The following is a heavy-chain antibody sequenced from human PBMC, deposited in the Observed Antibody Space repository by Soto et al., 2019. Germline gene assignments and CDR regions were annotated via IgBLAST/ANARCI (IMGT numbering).Heavy chain of an antibody. CDR3: XXXXXXXTTFDY. Sequence: QLQLQESGSGLVKPSQTLSLTCAGSGGSISSGGYSWSWIRQPPGKGLEWIGYIYHSGSTYYNPSLKSRVTISVDRSKNQVSLKLSSVTAADTAVXYXXXXXXXXTTFDYWGQGTLVTVSS. CDR2: IYHSGST. D-gene: IGHD4-17*01. V-gene: IGHV4-30-2*01. CDR1: GGSISSGGYS. J-gene: IGHJ4*02.